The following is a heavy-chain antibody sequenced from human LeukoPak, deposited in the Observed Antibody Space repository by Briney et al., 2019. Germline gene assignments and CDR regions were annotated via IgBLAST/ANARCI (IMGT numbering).Heavy chain of an antibody. CDR3: ARDLTGTTRLDY. V-gene: IGHV4-39*07. Sequence: SETLSLTCAVSGGSISSNNYYWGWIRQPPGKGLEWIGSTYYSGSTYYNPSLKSRVTISVDTSKNQFSLKLSSVTAADTAAYYCARDLTGTTRLDYWGQGTLVTVSS. D-gene: IGHD1-20*01. CDR1: GGSISSNNYY. CDR2: TYYSGST. J-gene: IGHJ4*02.